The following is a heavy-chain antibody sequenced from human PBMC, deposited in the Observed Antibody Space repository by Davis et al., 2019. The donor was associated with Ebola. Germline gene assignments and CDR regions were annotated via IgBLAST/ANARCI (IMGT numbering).Heavy chain of an antibody. J-gene: IGHJ4*02. CDR1: GASINSGFFS. D-gene: IGHD3-22*01. CDR3: ARDRQDSRAYGF. Sequence: SETLSLTCNVSGASINSGFFSWSWVRQPAGKGLEWIGHIYTNGGTKYNPSLESRVTISLDTSKNQFSLRLKSVTAADAAIYLCARDRQDSRAYGFWGQGTLVTVSS. CDR2: IYTNGGT. V-gene: IGHV4-61*09.